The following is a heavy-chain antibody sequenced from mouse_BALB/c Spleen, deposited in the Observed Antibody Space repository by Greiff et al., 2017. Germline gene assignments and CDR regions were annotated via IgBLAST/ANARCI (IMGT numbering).Heavy chain of an antibody. CDR3: AGGGYNFDY. CDR2: IDPSDSET. Sequence: QVQLQQSGPQLVRPGASVKISCKASGYSFTSYWMHWVKQRPGQGLEWIGMIDPSDSETRLNQKFKDKATLTVDKSSSTAYMQLSSPTSEESAVYYCAGGGYNFDYWGQGTTLTVSS. D-gene: IGHD2-2*01. V-gene: IGHV1-74*01. CDR1: GYSFTSYW. J-gene: IGHJ2*01.